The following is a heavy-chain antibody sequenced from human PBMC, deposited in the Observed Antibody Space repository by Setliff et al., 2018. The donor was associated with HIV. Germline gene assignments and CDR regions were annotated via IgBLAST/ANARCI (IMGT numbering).Heavy chain of an antibody. CDR1: GFSFSSYW. V-gene: IGHV3-21*01. CDR2: IGGGSGFL. J-gene: IGHJ4*02. Sequence: GGSLRLPCAASGFSFSSYWMNWVRQAPGKVLEWVSSIGGGSGFLYYADSVKGRFTISRDNAKNSLYLQMDSLRVEGTAVYYCTRDLYSSSWAHWGQGMLVTVSS. D-gene: IGHD2-2*01. CDR3: TRDLYSSSWAH.